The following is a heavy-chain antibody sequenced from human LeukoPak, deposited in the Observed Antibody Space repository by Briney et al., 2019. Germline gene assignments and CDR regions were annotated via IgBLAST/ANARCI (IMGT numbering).Heavy chain of an antibody. J-gene: IGHJ1*01. V-gene: IGHV3-7*01. D-gene: IGHD3-22*01. CDR3: ARDGVVSPWPEYFQH. Sequence: GGSLRLSCAASGFTLSSYWMRWVRPGPGEGVGWGANIKQDGSEKYYVDSVKGRFTISRDNAKNSLYLQMNSLRAEDTAVYYCARDGVVSPWPEYFQHWGQGTLVTVSS. CDR2: IKQDGSEK. CDR1: GFTLSSYW.